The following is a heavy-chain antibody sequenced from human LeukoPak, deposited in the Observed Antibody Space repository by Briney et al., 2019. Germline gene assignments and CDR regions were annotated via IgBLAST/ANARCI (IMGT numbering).Heavy chain of an antibody. CDR2: ISGRGDKT. CDR1: GFTFSSCA. Sequence: GGSLRLSCAASGFTFSSCAMSWVRQAPGKGLEWVSAISGRGDKTYYADSMKGRFTVSRDNSKNTLYLQMNSLRAEDTAIYYCAKDSGDYPSRYFDFWGRGTPVTVSS. V-gene: IGHV3-23*01. D-gene: IGHD4-17*01. CDR3: AKDSGDYPSRYFDF. J-gene: IGHJ2*01.